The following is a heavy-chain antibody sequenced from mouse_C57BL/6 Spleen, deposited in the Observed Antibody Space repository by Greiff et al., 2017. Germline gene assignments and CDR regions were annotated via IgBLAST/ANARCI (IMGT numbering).Heavy chain of an antibody. CDR2: INPNNGGT. CDR1: GYTFTDYY. V-gene: IGHV1-18*01. Sequence: EVQLQQSGPELVKPGASVKIPCKASGYTFTDYYMDWVKQSHGKSLEWIGDINPNNGGTIYNQKFKGKATLTVDKSSSTAYMELRSLTSEDTAVYYCAREGGTDYFDYWGQGTTLTVSS. J-gene: IGHJ2*01. CDR3: AREGGTDYFDY. D-gene: IGHD4-1*01.